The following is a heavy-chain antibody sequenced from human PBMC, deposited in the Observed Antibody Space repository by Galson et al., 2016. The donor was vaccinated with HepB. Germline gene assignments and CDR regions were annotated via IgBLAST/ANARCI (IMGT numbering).Heavy chain of an antibody. V-gene: IGHV4-34*12. CDR1: GGSFSSCY. D-gene: IGHD3-10*01. CDR2: IIHSGST. Sequence: LSLPFAADGGSFSSCYWIWIRQPPGRGLEWIGAIIHSGSTNYNPSLKDRVSVTVDTSKNQFSLKLTSVTASDTAIYYCASVPFHFGSGSLDYWGQGTPVTVSS. CDR3: ASVPFHFGSGSLDY. J-gene: IGHJ4*02.